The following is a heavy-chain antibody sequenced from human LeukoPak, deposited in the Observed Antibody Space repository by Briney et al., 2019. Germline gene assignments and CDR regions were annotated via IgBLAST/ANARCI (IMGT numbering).Heavy chain of an antibody. V-gene: IGHV4-4*07. J-gene: IGHJ4*02. CDR1: GGSISSYY. Sequence: PSETLSLTCTVSGGSISSYYWSWIRQPAGQGLEWIGRIYTSGSTNYNPSLKSRVTMSVDTSKNQFSLKLSSVTAADTAVYYCARAGRVHDYSLFDYWGQGTLVTVSS. CDR3: ARAGRVHDYSLFDY. CDR2: IYTSGST. D-gene: IGHD4-11*01.